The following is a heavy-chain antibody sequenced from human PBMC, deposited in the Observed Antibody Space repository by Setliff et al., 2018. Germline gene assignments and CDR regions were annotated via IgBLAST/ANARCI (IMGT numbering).Heavy chain of an antibody. CDR2: IKSKGEDETT. J-gene: IGHJ5*01. CDR1: GFTISGYA. V-gene: IGHV3-15*01. CDR3: TTGPRDSRNYMTWLDS. D-gene: IGHD3-3*01. Sequence: GGSLRLSCVGSGFTISGYAMTWVRQAPGKGLEWVGRIKSKGEDETTNFAASVKGRFSLSRDDSRNMIYLQMSSLKIEDTAFYYCTTGPRDSRNYMTWLDSWGPGTLVTVSS.